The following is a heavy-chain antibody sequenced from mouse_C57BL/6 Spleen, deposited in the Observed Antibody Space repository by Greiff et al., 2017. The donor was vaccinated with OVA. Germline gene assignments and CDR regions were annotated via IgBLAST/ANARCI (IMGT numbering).Heavy chain of an antibody. D-gene: IGHD2-1*01. Sequence: EVKVEESGGGLVQPGGSMKLSCAASGFTFSDAWMDWVRQSPEKGLEWVAEIRNKANNHATYYAESVKGRFTISRDDSKSSVYLQMNSLRAEDTGIYYCTRRGYYGNYYAMDYWGQGTSVTVSS. CDR1: GFTFSDAW. CDR3: TRRGYYGNYYAMDY. CDR2: IRNKANNHAT. V-gene: IGHV6-6*01. J-gene: IGHJ4*01.